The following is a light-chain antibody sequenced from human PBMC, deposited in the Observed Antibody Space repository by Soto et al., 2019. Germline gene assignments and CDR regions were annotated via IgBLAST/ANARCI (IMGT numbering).Light chain of an antibody. Sequence: ALTQPPSASGSPGQSVTISCTGTKNDVGFYDFVSWYQHHPGKAPRLIIYEVVQRPSWVPDRFSGSKSGNTASLTVSGLQAADEADYFCRSYAGSNTYVFGSGTKVTVL. V-gene: IGLV2-8*01. CDR3: RSYAGSNTYV. J-gene: IGLJ1*01. CDR1: KNDVGFYDF. CDR2: EVV.